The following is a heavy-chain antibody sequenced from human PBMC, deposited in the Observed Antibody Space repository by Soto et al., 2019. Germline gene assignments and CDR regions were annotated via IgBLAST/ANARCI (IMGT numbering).Heavy chain of an antibody. J-gene: IGHJ3*02. CDR2: IIPIFGTA. CDR3: ARDRTTPGAFDI. V-gene: IGHV1-69*13. Sequence: EASVKVSCKASGGTFSSYAISWVRQAPGQGLEWMGGIIPIFGTANYAQKFQGRVTITADGSTSTAYMELSSLRSEDTAVYYCARDRTTPGAFDIWGQGTMVTV. D-gene: IGHD4-17*01. CDR1: GGTFSSYA.